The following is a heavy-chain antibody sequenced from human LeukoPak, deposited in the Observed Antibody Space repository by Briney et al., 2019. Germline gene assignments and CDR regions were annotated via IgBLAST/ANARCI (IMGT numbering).Heavy chain of an antibody. V-gene: IGHV5-51*01. CDR1: GYIFTSYW. D-gene: IGHD3-22*01. CDR2: IYPGDSDT. Sequence: GESLKISCKGSGYIFTSYWIGWVRQMPGKGLEWMGIIYPGDSDTRYSPSFQGQVTISADKSISTAYLQWSSLKASDTAMYYCARVREYDSSGYYFLGFDYWGQGTLVTVSS. J-gene: IGHJ4*02. CDR3: ARVREYDSSGYYFLGFDY.